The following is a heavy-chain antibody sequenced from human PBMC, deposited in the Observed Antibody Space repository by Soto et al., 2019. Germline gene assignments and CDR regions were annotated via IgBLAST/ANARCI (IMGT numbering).Heavy chain of an antibody. CDR2: IYYSGST. V-gene: IGHV4-59*08. J-gene: IGHJ5*02. CDR3: SRHGPRSTQS. Sequence: QVQLQESGPGLVKPSETLSLTCTVSGGSISSYYWSWIRQPPGKGLEWIGYIYYSGSTNYNPSLKSRVTISVNTSKNQFPLKLSTVTAADTAVYYCSRHGPRSTQSWGQGTLVTVSS. CDR1: GGSISSYY.